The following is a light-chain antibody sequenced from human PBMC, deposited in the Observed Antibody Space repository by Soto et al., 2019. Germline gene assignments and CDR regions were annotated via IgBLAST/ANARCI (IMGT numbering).Light chain of an antibody. CDR3: QQYNRWPLT. CDR1: QIISTN. J-gene: IGKJ4*01. Sequence: EVVMTQSPATLSVSPGERATLSCRASQIISTNLAWYQQKPGQAPRLLIYGTSARATGIPARFSGSGSGTEFTLSMSGLQSEDFDLYCCQQYNRWPLTLGGGTTVGI. V-gene: IGKV3-15*01. CDR2: GTS.